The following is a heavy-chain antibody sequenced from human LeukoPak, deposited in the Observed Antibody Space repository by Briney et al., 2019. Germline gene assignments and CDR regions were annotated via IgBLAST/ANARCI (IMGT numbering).Heavy chain of an antibody. Sequence: GGSLRLSCAASGFTFTKYWMTWVRQAPGKGLEWVGNIKQDGSDKNYMDSVKGRFTISRDNTKNSVYLQMNSLRAEDTALYYCAKDNYYDSSGYYSGAFDIWGQGTMVTVSS. V-gene: IGHV3-7*03. CDR1: GFTFTKYW. CDR2: IKQDGSDK. CDR3: AKDNYYDSSGYYSGAFDI. D-gene: IGHD3-22*01. J-gene: IGHJ3*02.